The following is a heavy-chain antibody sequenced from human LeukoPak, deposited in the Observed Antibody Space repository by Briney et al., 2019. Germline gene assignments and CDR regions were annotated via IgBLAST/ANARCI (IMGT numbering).Heavy chain of an antibody. Sequence: GGSLRLSCAASGFTFSSYWMSWVRQAPGKGLEWVANIKQDGSEKYYVDSVKGRFTISRDNAKNSLYLQMNSLRAEDTAVYYCARDPYSGSLKPQYFQHWGQGTLVTVSS. D-gene: IGHD1-26*01. V-gene: IGHV3-7*01. CDR3: ARDPYSGSLKPQYFQH. CDR1: GFTFSSYW. CDR2: IKQDGSEK. J-gene: IGHJ1*01.